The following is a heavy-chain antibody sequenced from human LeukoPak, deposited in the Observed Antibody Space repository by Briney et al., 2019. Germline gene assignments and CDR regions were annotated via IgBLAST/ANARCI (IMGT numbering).Heavy chain of an antibody. D-gene: IGHD4-23*01. CDR2: IKQDESER. CDR3: ARDSYGGNGAEIDY. J-gene: IGHJ4*02. CDR1: GFSFSSYW. Sequence: GGSLRLSCEGSGFSFSSYWMTWVRQSPGKGPEWVANIKQDESERYTVDSVKGRFTISRDNAKNSVYLQMNSLRAEDTAVYYCARDSYGGNGAEIDYWGQGTLVTVSS. V-gene: IGHV3-7*01.